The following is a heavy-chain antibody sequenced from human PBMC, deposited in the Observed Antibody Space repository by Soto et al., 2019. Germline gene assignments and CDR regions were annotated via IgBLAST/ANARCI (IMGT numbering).Heavy chain of an antibody. CDR1: GFTFSSYS. CDR3: ARGLAGRPPVGFDP. V-gene: IGHV3-48*02. J-gene: IGHJ5*02. CDR2: ISSSSSTI. D-gene: IGHD6-19*01. Sequence: EVQRVESGGGLVQPGGSLRLSCAASGFTFSSYSMNWIRQAPGKGLEWVSYISSSSSTIYYADSVKGRFTISRDNAKNSLYLQMNSLRDEDTAVYYCARGLAGRPPVGFDPWGQGTLVTVSS.